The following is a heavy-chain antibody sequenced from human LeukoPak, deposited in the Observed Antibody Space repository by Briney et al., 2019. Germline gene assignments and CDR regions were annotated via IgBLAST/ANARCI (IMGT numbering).Heavy chain of an antibody. CDR2: IYFIGNT. J-gene: IGHJ3*02. D-gene: IGHD3-22*01. Sequence: SETLSLTCAVSGVSISNYYLSWIRQPPGKGLEWIGHIYFIGNTNYNASLKSRVTISLDTSKNHFSLKLTSVTAADTVVYFCARGPYSYDSSGAFDIWGQGTMVTVSS. CDR1: GVSISNYY. CDR3: ARGPYSYDSSGAFDI. V-gene: IGHV4-59*01.